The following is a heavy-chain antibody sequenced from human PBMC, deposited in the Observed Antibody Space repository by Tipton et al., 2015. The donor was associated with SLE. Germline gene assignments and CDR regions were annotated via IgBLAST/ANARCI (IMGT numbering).Heavy chain of an antibody. CDR2: ISSSSSYI. V-gene: IGHV3-21*04. J-gene: IGHJ5*02. D-gene: IGHD3-22*01. CDR1: GFTFSSYS. CDR3: AKDVADDSSGYYYGWFDP. Sequence: SLRLSCAASGFTFSSYSMNWVRQAPGKGLEWVSSISSSSSYIYYADSVKGRFTISRDNSKNTLYLQMNSLRAEDTAVYYCAKDVADDSSGYYYGWFDPWGQGTLVTVSS.